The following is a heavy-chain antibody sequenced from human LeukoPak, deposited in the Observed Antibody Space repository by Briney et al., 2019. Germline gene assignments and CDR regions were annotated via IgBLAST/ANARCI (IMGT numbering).Heavy chain of an antibody. Sequence: SETLSLTCTVSGGSISSSSYYWGWIRQPPGKGLEWIGSIYYSGSTYYNPSLKSRVTISVDKSKNQFSLKLSSVTAADTAVYYCARVSPWEGYFDYWGQGTPVTVSS. CDR3: ARVSPWEGYFDY. D-gene: IGHD1-26*01. CDR1: GGSISSSSYY. V-gene: IGHV4-39*07. J-gene: IGHJ4*02. CDR2: IYYSGST.